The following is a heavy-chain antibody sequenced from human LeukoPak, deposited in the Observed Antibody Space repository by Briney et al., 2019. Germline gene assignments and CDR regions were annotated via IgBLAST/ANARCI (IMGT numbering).Heavy chain of an antibody. Sequence: GGSLRLSCAASGFTFSSYAMSWVRQTPGKGLEWVSSITSSSTYTFYADSVKGRFTISRDNARNSLYLQMNSLRAEDTAVYYCARDPYSGTYGDTYYYYMDVWGKGTTVTISS. CDR3: ARDPYSGTYGDTYYYYMDV. CDR2: ITSSSTYT. V-gene: IGHV3-21*01. D-gene: IGHD1-26*01. CDR1: GFTFSSYA. J-gene: IGHJ6*03.